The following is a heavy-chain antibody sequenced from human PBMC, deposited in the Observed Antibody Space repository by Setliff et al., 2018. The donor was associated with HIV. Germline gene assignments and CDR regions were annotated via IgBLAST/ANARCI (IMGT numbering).Heavy chain of an antibody. CDR2: INPNSGAT. D-gene: IGHD3-3*01. CDR3: AKDIGVWDYNIWSDYNYYYSYFMGV. J-gene: IGHJ6*03. V-gene: IGHV1-2*02. Sequence: AASVKVSCKASGYTFTGWYMHWVRQAPGQGLEWMGWINPNSGATNYAQKFQGRVTMTRDTSISTAYMELSRLRSDDTAVYYCAKDIGVWDYNIWSDYNYYYSYFMGVWGKGTAVTVSS. CDR1: GYTFTGWY.